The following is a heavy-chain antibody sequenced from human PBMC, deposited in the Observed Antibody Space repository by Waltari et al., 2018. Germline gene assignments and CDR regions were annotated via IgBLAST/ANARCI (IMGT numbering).Heavy chain of an antibody. CDR2: ISSDGTNK. J-gene: IGHJ1*01. V-gene: IGHV3-30*01. CDR1: GFTIKDFA. Sequence: QVHLVESGGGVVQSGKSLRLSCAASGFTIKDFAMHWVRQAPGQGLEWVSLISSDGTNKNYADSVKGRFIISRDNSGSTLYLQMNSLRPQDTAIYYCARGDCRSTSCYSLESWGHGTLVTVS. D-gene: IGHD2-2*01. CDR3: ARGDCRSTSCYSLES.